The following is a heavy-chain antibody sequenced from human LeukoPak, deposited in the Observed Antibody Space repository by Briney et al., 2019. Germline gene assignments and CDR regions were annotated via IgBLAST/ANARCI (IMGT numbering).Heavy chain of an antibody. CDR2: ISGSGGST. D-gene: IGHD4-17*01. CDR3: AEPEAGDSTAY. Sequence: GGSLRLSCAASGFTFSSYAMSWVRQAPGKGLEWVSAISGSGGSTYYADSVKGRFTISRDNSKNTLYLQMNSLRAEDTAVYYCAEPEAGDSTAYWGQGTLVTVSS. J-gene: IGHJ4*02. V-gene: IGHV3-23*01. CDR1: GFTFSSYA.